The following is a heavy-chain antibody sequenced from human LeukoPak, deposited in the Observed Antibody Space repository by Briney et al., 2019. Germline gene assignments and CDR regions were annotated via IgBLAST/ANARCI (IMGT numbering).Heavy chain of an antibody. CDR3: AKRGNSGAFFAY. J-gene: IGHJ4*02. Sequence: GGSLRLSCAASGFTFSSYVMSWVRQAPGKGLEWVSHIGGSVSSMFYAASVKGRFAISRDNSENTLFLQMNNLRVEDTAVYYCAKRGNSGAFFAYGGQGPLVTVSS. D-gene: IGHD6-25*01. CDR2: IGGSVSSM. V-gene: IGHV3-23*01. CDR1: GFTFSSYV.